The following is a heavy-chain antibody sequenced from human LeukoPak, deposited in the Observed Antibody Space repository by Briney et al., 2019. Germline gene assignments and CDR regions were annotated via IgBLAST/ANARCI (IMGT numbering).Heavy chain of an antibody. D-gene: IGHD6-13*01. CDR1: GYTFTGYY. CDR2: INPNSGGT. Sequence: ASVKVSCKASGYTFTGYYMHWVRQAPGQGLECMGWINPNSGGTNYAQKFQGRVTMTRDTSISTAYMELSRLRSDDTAVYYCARDWPGKQQYFDYWGQGTLVTVSS. J-gene: IGHJ4*02. CDR3: ARDWPGKQQYFDY. V-gene: IGHV1-2*02.